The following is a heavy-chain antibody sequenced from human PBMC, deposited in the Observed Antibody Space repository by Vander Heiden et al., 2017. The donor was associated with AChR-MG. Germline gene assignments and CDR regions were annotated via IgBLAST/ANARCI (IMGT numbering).Heavy chain of an antibody. CDR3: ASRTGYNDCWSRYYGMDV. CDR1: GGTFSRYA. Sequence: QVQLVQSGAEVKKPGSSVKVSCKASGGTFSRYAISWVRQAPGQGLEWRRGIIAIFGTANYAQKFQGRVTITADESTSTAYMELSSLRSEDTAVYYCASRTGYNDCWSRYYGMDVWGQGTTVTVSS. J-gene: IGHJ6*02. D-gene: IGHD3-3*01. V-gene: IGHV1-69*01. CDR2: IIAIFGTA.